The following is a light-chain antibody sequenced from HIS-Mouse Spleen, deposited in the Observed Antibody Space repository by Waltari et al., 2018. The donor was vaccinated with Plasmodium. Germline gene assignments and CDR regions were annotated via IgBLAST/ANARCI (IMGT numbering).Light chain of an antibody. J-gene: IGLJ2*01. CDR3: QSADSSGTYVV. CDR1: ALPKQY. CDR2: KDS. V-gene: IGLV3-25*03. Sequence: SYELTQPPSVSVSPGQTARITCPGDALPKQYASWYQQKPGQAPLLLIYKDSERPSGIPERFSGSSSGTTVTLTISGVQAEDEADYYCQSADSSGTYVVFGGGTKLTVL.